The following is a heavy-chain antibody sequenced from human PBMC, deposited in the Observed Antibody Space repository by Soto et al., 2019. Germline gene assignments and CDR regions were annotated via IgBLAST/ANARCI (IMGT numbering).Heavy chain of an antibody. CDR3: ARVWADTAVVDP. CDR2: ISTYNGNT. V-gene: IGHV1-18*01. CDR1: GYTFTTYD. J-gene: IGHJ5*02. Sequence: ASVKVSCKASGYTFTTYDISWVRQAPGQGLEWMGRISTYNGNTNYPQSLQGRLTMTTDTSTTTAYMELRSLRSDDTAVYYCARVWADTAVVDPWGQGTLVTVSS. D-gene: IGHD5-18*01.